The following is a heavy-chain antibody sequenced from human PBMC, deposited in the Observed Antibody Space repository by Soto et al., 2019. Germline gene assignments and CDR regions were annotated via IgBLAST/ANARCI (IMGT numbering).Heavy chain of an antibody. J-gene: IGHJ6*02. D-gene: IGHD2-8*01. CDR2: ISGSGGST. CDR3: AKGRANYYYYAMDV. V-gene: IGHV3-23*01. Sequence: EVQLLESGGGLVQPGGSLRLSCAASGFTFSSYAMSWVRQAPGQGLEWVSAISGSGGSTYYADSVKGRFTISRDNSKNTLYLQMNSLRAEDTDVYYCAKGRANYYYYAMDVWGQGTTVTVSS. CDR1: GFTFSSYA.